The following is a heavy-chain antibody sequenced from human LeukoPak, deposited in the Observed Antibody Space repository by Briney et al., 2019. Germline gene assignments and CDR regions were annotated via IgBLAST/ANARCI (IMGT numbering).Heavy chain of an antibody. D-gene: IGHD3-16*01. J-gene: IGHJ3*02. CDR2: ISGSGGST. Sequence: PSGTLSLTCAVSGGSISSSNWWSWVRQAPGKGLEWVSAISGSGGSTYYADSVKGRFTISRDNSKNTLYLQMNSLRAEDAAVYYCAKKFAFLRPTAFDIWGQGTMVTVSS. V-gene: IGHV3-23*01. CDR3: AKKFAFLRPTAFDI. CDR1: GGSISSSN.